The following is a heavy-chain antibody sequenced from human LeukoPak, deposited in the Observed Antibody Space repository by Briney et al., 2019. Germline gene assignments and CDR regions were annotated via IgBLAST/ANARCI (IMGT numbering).Heavy chain of an antibody. V-gene: IGHV3-23*01. Sequence: GGSLRLSCAASGFTFSSYAMNWVRQAPGKGLEWVSAITGSGGRTYYADSVKGRFTISRDNSKNTAYLQMNSLKTEDTAVYYCTVNYCSGGSCYMFWGQGTLVTVSS. J-gene: IGHJ4*01. CDR3: TVNYCSGGSCYMF. CDR2: ITGSGGRT. CDR1: GFTFSSYA. D-gene: IGHD2-15*01.